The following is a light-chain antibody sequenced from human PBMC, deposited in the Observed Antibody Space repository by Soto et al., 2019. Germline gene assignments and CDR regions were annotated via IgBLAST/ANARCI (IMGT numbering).Light chain of an antibody. V-gene: IGLV1-40*01. CDR3: QSYDSSLRVSV. CDR2: GNS. CDR1: SSNIGAGYD. Sequence: QSVLAQPPSVSGARGQRVTMSCTGSSSNIGAGYDVHWYQQLPGTAPKLLIYGNSNRPSGVPDRFSGSKSGTSASLAITGLQAEDEADYYCQSYDSSLRVSVFGGGTKLTVL. J-gene: IGLJ2*01.